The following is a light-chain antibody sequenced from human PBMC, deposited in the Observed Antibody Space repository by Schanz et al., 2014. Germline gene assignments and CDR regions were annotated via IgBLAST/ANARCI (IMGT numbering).Light chain of an antibody. CDR2: ATS. CDR3: QQYGSSPWT. V-gene: IGKV3-20*01. CDR1: QSLSSYY. Sequence: EIVLTQSPGTLSLSPGERATLSCRASQSLSSYYLAWYQQKPGQAPRLLIYATSSRATGISDRFSGSGSGTDFTLTISRLEPEDFAVYYCQQYGSSPWTFGQGTKVESK. J-gene: IGKJ1*01.